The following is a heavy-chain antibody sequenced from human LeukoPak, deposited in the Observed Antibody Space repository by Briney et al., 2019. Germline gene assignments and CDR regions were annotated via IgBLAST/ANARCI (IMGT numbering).Heavy chain of an antibody. J-gene: IGHJ5*02. CDR1: GFTFSSYG. CDR3: AKDSSGVIDFDP. CDR2: ISYDGSNK. D-gene: IGHD3-16*02. Sequence: PGRSLRLSCAASGFTFSSYGMHWVRQAPGKGLEWVAVISYDGSNKYYADSVKGRFTVSRDNSKNTLYLQMNGLRAEDTAVYYCAKDSSGVIDFDPWGQGTLVTVSS. V-gene: IGHV3-30*18.